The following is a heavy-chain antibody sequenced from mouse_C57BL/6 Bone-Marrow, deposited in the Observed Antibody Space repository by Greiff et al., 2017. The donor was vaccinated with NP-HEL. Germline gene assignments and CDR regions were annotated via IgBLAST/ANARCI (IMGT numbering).Heavy chain of an antibody. V-gene: IGHV1-50*01. CDR1: GYTFTSYW. CDR2: IDPSDSYT. Sequence: QVQLQQPGAELVKPGASVKLSCKASGYTFTSYWMQWVKQRPGQGLEWIGEIDPSDSYTNYNQKFKGKATLTVDTSSSTAYMQLSSLPSEDSAVYYCSRYYYGSPYWYFDVWGTGTTVTVSS. D-gene: IGHD1-1*01. J-gene: IGHJ1*03. CDR3: SRYYYGSPYWYFDV.